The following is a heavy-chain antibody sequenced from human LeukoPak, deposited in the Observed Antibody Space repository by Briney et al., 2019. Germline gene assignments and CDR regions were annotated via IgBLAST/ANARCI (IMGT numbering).Heavy chain of an antibody. D-gene: IGHD2-15*01. J-gene: IGHJ3*02. CDR2: ISYDGSNK. CDR3: AKGGGGLTGDAFDI. V-gene: IGHV3-30*18. Sequence: GGSLRLSCAASGFTFSSYGMHWVRQAPGKGLEWVAVISYDGSNKYYADSVKGRFTISRDNSKNTLYLQMNSLRAEDTAVYYCAKGGGGLTGDAFDIWGQGTMVTVSS. CDR1: GFTFSSYG.